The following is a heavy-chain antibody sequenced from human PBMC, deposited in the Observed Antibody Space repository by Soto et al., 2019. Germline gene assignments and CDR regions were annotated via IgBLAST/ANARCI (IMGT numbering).Heavy chain of an antibody. CDR1: GFTFSSYA. Sequence: GGSLRLSCAASGFTFSSYAMSWVRQAPGKGLEWVSGISGSGGSTYYADSVKGRFTVSRDNSKNTLYLEMNSLRAEDTAVYYCAKDGRFALMVYGIFGFDSWGQGTLVTVSS. V-gene: IGHV3-23*01. CDR2: ISGSGGST. CDR3: AKDGRFALMVYGIFGFDS. D-gene: IGHD2-8*01. J-gene: IGHJ4*02.